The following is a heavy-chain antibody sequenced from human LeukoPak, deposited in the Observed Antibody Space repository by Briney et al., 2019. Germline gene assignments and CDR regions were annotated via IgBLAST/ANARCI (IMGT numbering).Heavy chain of an antibody. Sequence: GGSLRLSCAASGFTFSSYAMSWVRQAPGKGLEWVSAISGSGGSTYYADSVRGRFTISRDNSKNTLYLQMNSLRAEDTAVYYCAKDIRYYGSRSYPWVNWFDPWGQGTLVTVSS. CDR2: ISGSGGST. D-gene: IGHD3-10*01. V-gene: IGHV3-23*01. CDR3: AKDIRYYGSRSYPWVNWFDP. CDR1: GFTFSSYA. J-gene: IGHJ5*02.